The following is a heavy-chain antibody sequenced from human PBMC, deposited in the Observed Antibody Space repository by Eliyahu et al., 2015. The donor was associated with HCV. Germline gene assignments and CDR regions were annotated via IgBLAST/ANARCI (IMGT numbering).Heavy chain of an antibody. CDR3: ARWGYNYAXDF. D-gene: IGHD3-16*01. J-gene: IGHJ6*02. CDR2: ISXDGGAA. Sequence: EVQLVESGGGLVQPGGSLXLCCEASGFIFSTHYLGWVRQAPGKGPEWVXXISXDGGAANXADSVKGQFTISRDNAKNSLFLQMNSLRAEDTAVYYCARWGYNYAXDFWGQGTSVTVSS. V-gene: IGHV3-7*03. CDR1: GFIFSTHY.